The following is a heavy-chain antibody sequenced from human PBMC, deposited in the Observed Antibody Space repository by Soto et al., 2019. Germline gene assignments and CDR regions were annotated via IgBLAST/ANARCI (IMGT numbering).Heavy chain of an antibody. CDR2: ISYDNGKI. Sequence: EMQLVESGGGLVQPGGSLRLSCAASGFTFGSYAMHWVRQAPGKGLEWVAGISYDNGKIGYGDSVRGLFTLSRDNAKKSLYLQMDSLRPEDTALYYCAKDTGSTSLYYFDCWGQGTVVTVSS. D-gene: IGHD2-2*01. V-gene: IGHV3-9*01. CDR1: GFTFGSYA. CDR3: AKDTGSTSLYYFDC. J-gene: IGHJ4*02.